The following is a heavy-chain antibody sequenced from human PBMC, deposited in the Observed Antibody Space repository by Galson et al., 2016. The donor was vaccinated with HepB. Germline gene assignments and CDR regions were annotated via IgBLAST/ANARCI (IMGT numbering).Heavy chain of an antibody. CDR1: GFTFSNYA. J-gene: IGHJ4*02. D-gene: IGHD1/OR15-1a*01. V-gene: IGHV3-23*01. CDR2: ISDSGGST. Sequence: SLRLSCAASGFTFSNYAMSWVRQAPGKGLEWVSGISDSGGSTYFADSVMGRFTISRDNFKNTLYLQMNSLRVDDTAVYYCAKGTTLQVHFGYFDHWGQGALVTVSS. CDR3: AKGTTLQVHFGYFDH.